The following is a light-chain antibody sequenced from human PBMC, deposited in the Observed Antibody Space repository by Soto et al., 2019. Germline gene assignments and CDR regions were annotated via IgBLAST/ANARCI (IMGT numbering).Light chain of an antibody. CDR3: QHYNNWPPWT. J-gene: IGKJ1*01. Sequence: IKMTQSPSTLSGSVGDRVTITFRASQTISSWLAWYQQKPGKAPKLLIYKASTLKSGVPSRFSGSGSGTEFTLTISSLQPDDFATYYCQHYNNWPPWTFGQGTKVDI. CDR2: KAS. CDR1: QTISSW. V-gene: IGKV1-5*03.